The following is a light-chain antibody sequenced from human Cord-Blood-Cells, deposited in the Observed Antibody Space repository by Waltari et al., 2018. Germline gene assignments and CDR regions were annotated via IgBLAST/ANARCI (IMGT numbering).Light chain of an antibody. CDR1: SSDVGGYNY. J-gene: IGLJ1*01. CDR2: DVS. Sequence: QSALTQPASVSGSPGQSITISCTGTSSDVGGYNYVSWYQQHPGKAPKLMIYDVSNRPSGVSNLFSGSKSGNTASLTISGLQAEDEADYYCSSYTSSSTLCVFGTGTKVTVL. CDR3: SSYTSSSTLCV. V-gene: IGLV2-14*01.